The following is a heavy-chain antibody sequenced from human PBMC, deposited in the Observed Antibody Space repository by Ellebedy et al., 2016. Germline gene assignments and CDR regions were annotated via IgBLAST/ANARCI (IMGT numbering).Heavy chain of an antibody. Sequence: ASVKVSCKASGYTFTSYVIHWVRQAPGQRPEWMGCINAGKGDTNYPQKFQGRVTITRDASASTAYMELSSLSSEDTAVYYYARDSTLLARAFDIWGQGTMATVSS. CDR2: INAGKGDT. CDR1: GYTFTSYV. V-gene: IGHV1-3*01. CDR3: ARDSTLLARAFDI. J-gene: IGHJ3*02.